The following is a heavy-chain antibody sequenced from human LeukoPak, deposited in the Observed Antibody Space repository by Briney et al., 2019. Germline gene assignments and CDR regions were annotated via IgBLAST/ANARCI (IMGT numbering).Heavy chain of an antibody. CDR2: IRSKANSYAT. CDR3: ARLWGDCGGDCYSHDF. D-gene: IGHD2-21*02. J-gene: IGHJ4*02. CDR1: GFTFSGSV. V-gene: IGHV3-73*01. Sequence: GSLKLSCAASGFTFSGSVMHWVRQASGRGLEWVGRIRSKANSYATAYAASVKGRFTISRDDSKNTAYLQMNSLRIEDTAVYYCARLWGDCGGDCYSHDFWGQGTLVTVSS.